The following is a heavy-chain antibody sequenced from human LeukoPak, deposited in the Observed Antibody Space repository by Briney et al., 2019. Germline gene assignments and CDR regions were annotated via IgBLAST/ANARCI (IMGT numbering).Heavy chain of an antibody. CDR2: ISSSSKYI. D-gene: IGHD3-22*01. J-gene: IGHJ4*02. V-gene: IGHV3-21*01. CDR3: ARDSSGYTFGSFDY. CDR1: GFSFSSYS. Sequence: PGGSLRLSCADSGFSFSSYSMNWVRQAPGKGLDWVSSISSSSKYIYYADSVKGRFTISRDNAKNSLYLQMNSLTVEDTAVYYCARDSSGYTFGSFDYWGQGTLVTVSS.